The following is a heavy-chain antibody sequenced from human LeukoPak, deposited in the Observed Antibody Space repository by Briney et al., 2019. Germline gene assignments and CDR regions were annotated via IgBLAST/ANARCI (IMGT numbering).Heavy chain of an antibody. V-gene: IGHV5-51*01. CDR2: IYLGDSDT. J-gene: IGHJ4*02. CDR1: GYSFANYW. D-gene: IGHD3-22*01. Sequence: GESLKISCKGSGYSFANYWIGWVRQMPGKGLEWMGIIYLGDSDTRYSPSFQGQVTISADKSISTAYLQWSSLKASDTAMYYCARHGYYDSSGYSPLDYWGQGTLVTVSS. CDR3: ARHGYYDSSGYSPLDY.